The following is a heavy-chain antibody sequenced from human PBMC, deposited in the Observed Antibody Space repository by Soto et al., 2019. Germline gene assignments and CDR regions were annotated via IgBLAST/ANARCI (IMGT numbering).Heavy chain of an antibody. J-gene: IGHJ4*02. CDR2: IYWDDDK. D-gene: IGHD1-26*01. CDR1: GFSLSTSGVG. V-gene: IGHV2-5*02. Sequence: QITLKESGPTLVKPTQTLTLTCTFSGFSLSTSGVGVGWIRQPPGKALEWLALIYWDDDKRYSPSLKSRLTITKDTSKKQVVLTMTNMDPVDTATYYCAHRRSGRVAYYFGYWGQGTLVTVSS. CDR3: AHRRSGRVAYYFGY.